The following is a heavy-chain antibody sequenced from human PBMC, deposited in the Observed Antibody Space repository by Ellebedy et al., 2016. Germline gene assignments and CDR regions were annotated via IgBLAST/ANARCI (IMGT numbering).Heavy chain of an antibody. Sequence: GESLKISXAASGFTFSNFGLHWVRQAPGKGLGWVAAISYDGSDEDYVDSVKGRFTISRDNSKNTVYLQMNSLRTEDTAVYYCARDSQAFYSSRIDPWGQGTLVAVSS. CDR3: ARDSQAFYSSRIDP. D-gene: IGHD4-11*01. CDR1: GFTFSNFG. CDR2: ISYDGSDE. V-gene: IGHV3-30*03. J-gene: IGHJ5*02.